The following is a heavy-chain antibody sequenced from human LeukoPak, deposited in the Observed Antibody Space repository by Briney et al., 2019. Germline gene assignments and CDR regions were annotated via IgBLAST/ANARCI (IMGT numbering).Heavy chain of an antibody. CDR1: GGTFSSYA. J-gene: IGHJ4*02. CDR3: ARDNDSRDPPHFDY. CDR2: ITPIFGTA. Sequence: ASVKVSCKASGGTFSSYAISWVRQAPGQGLEWMGGITPIFGTANYAQKLQGRVTMTTDTSTSTAYMELSSLRSEDTAVYYCARDNDSRDPPHFDYWGQGTLVTVSS. V-gene: IGHV1-69*05. D-gene: IGHD3-16*01.